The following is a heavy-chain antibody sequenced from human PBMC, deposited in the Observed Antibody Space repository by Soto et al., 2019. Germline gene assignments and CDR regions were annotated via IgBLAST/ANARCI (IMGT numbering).Heavy chain of an antibody. V-gene: IGHV1-18*01. CDR3: ARELTGTGMYNWFDP. CDR1: GYTFTSYG. Sequence: QVQLVQSGAEVKKPGASVKVSCKASGYTFTSYGIIWVRQAPGQGLEWMGWISAYNGNTNYAQKLQGRVTMTTDTSTSTAYMELRSLRSDDTAVYYCARELTGTGMYNWFDPWGQGTLVTVSS. D-gene: IGHD1-1*01. CDR2: ISAYNGNT. J-gene: IGHJ5*02.